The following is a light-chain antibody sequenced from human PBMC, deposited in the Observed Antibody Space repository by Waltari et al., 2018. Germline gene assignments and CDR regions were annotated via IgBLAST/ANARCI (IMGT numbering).Light chain of an antibody. Sequence: DVQLTQSPSSLSASVGHRVTITCQASQDIYNYFNWFQQKPGKAPKLLIYDASNLETGVPSRFSGSRSGTDFTFTISSLQPEDVATYYCQQYENFPYSFGQGTKLEIK. J-gene: IGKJ2*03. CDR1: QDIYNY. CDR2: DAS. CDR3: QQYENFPYS. V-gene: IGKV1-33*01.